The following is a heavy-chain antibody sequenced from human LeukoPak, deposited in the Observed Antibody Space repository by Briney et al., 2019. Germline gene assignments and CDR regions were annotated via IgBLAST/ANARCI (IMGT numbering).Heavy chain of an antibody. V-gene: IGHV3-9*01. D-gene: IGHD6-19*01. CDR2: ITWNSGSI. Sequence: GGSLRLSCAASGFTFDDYAMHWVRQAPGKGLEWVSGITWNSGSIGYADSVKGRFTISRDNAKNSLYLQMNSLRAEDTALYYCAKDVRVRAVAYDAFDIWGQGTMVTVSS. J-gene: IGHJ3*02. CDR1: GFTFDDYA. CDR3: AKDVRVRAVAYDAFDI.